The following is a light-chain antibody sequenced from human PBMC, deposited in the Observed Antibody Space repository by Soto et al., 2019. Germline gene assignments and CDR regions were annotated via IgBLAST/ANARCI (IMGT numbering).Light chain of an antibody. CDR1: SSDVGGYNY. Sequence: QSVLTQPASVSGSPGQSITISCTGTSSDVGGYNYVSWYQQHPGKAPKLMIYDVSNRPSGVSNRFSGPKSGNTASLTISGLQAEDEADYYCSSYTSSSTLPYVFGTGTKLTVL. J-gene: IGLJ1*01. CDR2: DVS. CDR3: SSYTSSSTLPYV. V-gene: IGLV2-14*01.